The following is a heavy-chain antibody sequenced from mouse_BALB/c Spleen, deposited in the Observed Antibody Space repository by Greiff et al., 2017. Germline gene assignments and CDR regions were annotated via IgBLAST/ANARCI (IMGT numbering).Heavy chain of an antibody. CDR3: ARDYYGSSWYFDV. CDR1: GFTFSSYA. Sequence: EVKLVESGGGLVKPGGSLKLSCAASGFTFSSYAMSWVRQSPEKRLEWVAEISSGGSYTYYPDTVTGRFTISRANAKNTLYLEMSSLRSEDTAMYYCARDYYGSSWYFDVWGAGTTVTVSS. V-gene: IGHV5-9-4*01. J-gene: IGHJ1*01. D-gene: IGHD1-1*01. CDR2: ISSGGSYT.